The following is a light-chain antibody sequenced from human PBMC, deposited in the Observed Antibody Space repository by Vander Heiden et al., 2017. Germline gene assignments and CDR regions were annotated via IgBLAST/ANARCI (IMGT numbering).Light chain of an antibody. J-gene: IGKJ3*01. CDR2: KVS. CDR3: MQGTRWPT. Sequence: DVVMTQSPMCLVATVGQAVSFSCKSSQGLVHTDGDVYLNWYHQRPGQSPRRLIYKVSNRASGVPDRFSGSGSGTDFTLRISRVEADDVGIYFCMQGTRWPTFGPGT. CDR1: QGLVHTDGDVY. V-gene: IGKV2-30*02.